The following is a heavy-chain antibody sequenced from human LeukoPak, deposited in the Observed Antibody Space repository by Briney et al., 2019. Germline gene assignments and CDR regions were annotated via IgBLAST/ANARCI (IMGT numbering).Heavy chain of an antibody. Sequence: GGSLRLSCADSGFTFSRYWMHWVRQTPGRGLVWVSCISADGSVTRYADSVKGRFTISRDNTKSTLYLQMHSLRAEDTAVYYCATAGGDGSRMGFDPWGQGTLVTVSS. D-gene: IGHD2-15*01. V-gene: IGHV3-74*01. CDR3: ATAGGDGSRMGFDP. J-gene: IGHJ5*02. CDR2: ISADGSVT. CDR1: GFTFSRYW.